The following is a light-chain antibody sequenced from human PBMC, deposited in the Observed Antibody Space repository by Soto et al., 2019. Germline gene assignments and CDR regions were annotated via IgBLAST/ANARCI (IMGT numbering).Light chain of an antibody. V-gene: IGKV3-20*01. CDR1: QSVSSSF. CDR2: GAS. CDR3: QQYGSAPYT. Sequence: EIVLTQSPGTLPLSPGEGATLSCRASQSVSSSFLAWYQQKPGQAPRLLIYGASSKATGIPDRFSGSGSGTDFALTISRLEHEDFPMYYCQQYGSAPYTSGQGNTLEI. J-gene: IGKJ2*01.